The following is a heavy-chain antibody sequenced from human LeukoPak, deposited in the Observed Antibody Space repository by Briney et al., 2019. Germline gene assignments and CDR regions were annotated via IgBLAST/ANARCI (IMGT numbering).Heavy chain of an antibody. CDR3: AKDGNMVATIRGDFDY. CDR2: ISGSGGST. D-gene: IGHD5-12*01. J-gene: IGHJ4*02. CDR1: GFTFSSYA. V-gene: IGHV3-23*01. Sequence: GGSLRLSCAASGFTFSSYAMSWVRQAPGKGLEWVSAISGSGGSTYYADSVKGRFTISRDNSKNTLYLQMNSLRAEDTAVYYWAKDGNMVATIRGDFDYGGQGTLVTVSS.